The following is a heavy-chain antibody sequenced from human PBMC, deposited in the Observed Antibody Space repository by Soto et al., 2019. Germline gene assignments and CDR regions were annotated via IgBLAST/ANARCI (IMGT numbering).Heavy chain of an antibody. CDR2: IWYDGSNK. D-gene: IGHD3-10*01. V-gene: IGHV3-33*01. Sequence: QVQLVESGGGVVQPGRSLRLSCVASGFTFSTYGMHWVRQAPGKGPEWVAVIWYDGSNKDNEDSMKGPFNNSRDNSRKTLYLQMNSLRAEDKTVYYCASGLETGDYRGQGTLITVSS. CDR3: ASGLETGDY. CDR1: GFTFSTYG. J-gene: IGHJ4*02.